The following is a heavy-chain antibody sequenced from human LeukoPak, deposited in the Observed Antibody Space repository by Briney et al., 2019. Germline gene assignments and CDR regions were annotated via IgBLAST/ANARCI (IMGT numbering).Heavy chain of an antibody. D-gene: IGHD2-8*02. CDR1: GFTFTNYY. V-gene: IGHV1-46*01. J-gene: IGHJ4*02. CDR3: AREESGGYFDY. CDR2: INPSGSST. Sequence: ASVKVSFKASGFTFTNYYMHWVRQAPGQALEWMGLINPSGSSTNYAQKFRGRVTMTRDTSTTTVYMELSSLRSEDTAVYYCAREESGGYFDYGGQGTLVTVSS.